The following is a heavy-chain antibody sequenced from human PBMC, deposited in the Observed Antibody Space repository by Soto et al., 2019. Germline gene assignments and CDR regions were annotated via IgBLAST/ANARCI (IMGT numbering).Heavy chain of an antibody. V-gene: IGHV3-7*01. J-gene: IGHJ6*02. CDR1: GFTFSSSW. D-gene: IGHD5-12*01. CDR3: ARDPAPVGYRGLDA. CDR2: IKEDGSEK. Sequence: PGGSLRLSCAASGFTFSSSWMTWVRQAPGKGLAWVANIKEDGSEKYYVDSVKGRFTISRDNTNESLYLQMNSLRAEDTAVYYCARDPAPVGYRGLDAWGQGTTVTVSS.